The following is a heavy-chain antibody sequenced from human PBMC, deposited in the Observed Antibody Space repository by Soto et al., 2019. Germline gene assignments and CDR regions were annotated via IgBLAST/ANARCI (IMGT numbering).Heavy chain of an antibody. J-gene: IGHJ4*02. Sequence: GESLKISCKGSGYSFTNYWIGCVRQIPCKGLEWMGIIYPGDSDTRYGPSFQGQVTISADQPISTAYLQWSSLKASDTAMYYCALIDPRSAYWGPGTLVTVSS. CDR2: IYPGDSDT. V-gene: IGHV5-51*04. CDR3: ALIDPRSAY. CDR1: GYSFTNYW.